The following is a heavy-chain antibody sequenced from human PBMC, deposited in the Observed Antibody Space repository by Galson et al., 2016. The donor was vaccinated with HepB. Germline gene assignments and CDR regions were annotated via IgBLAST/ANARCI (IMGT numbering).Heavy chain of an antibody. CDR2: IYNSGST. D-gene: IGHD2-15*01. J-gene: IGHJ3*02. V-gene: IGHV4-59*03. CDR3: ARDIILATYPRAFDT. Sequence: SETLSLTCSVSGDSIGRYYWSWIRQPPGKGLEWIGYIYNSGSTDYNPSLKNRVTISVDTSENQFSLRLTSVTAADPAIYYCARDIILATYPRAFDTWGHGTVVTVSS. CDR1: GDSIGRYY.